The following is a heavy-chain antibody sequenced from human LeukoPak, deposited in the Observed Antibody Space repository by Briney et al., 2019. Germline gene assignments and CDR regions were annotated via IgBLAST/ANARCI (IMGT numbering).Heavy chain of an antibody. CDR1: GFTFDDYG. D-gene: IGHD3-22*01. CDR3: ARGEDSPFDY. V-gene: IGHV3-20*04. CDR2: INWNGGST. Sequence: GGSLRLSCAASGFTFDDYGMSWVREAPGKGLEWVSGINWNGGSTGYADSVKGRFTTSRDNAKNSLYLQMNSLRAEGTALYYCARGEDSPFDYWGQGTLVTVSS. J-gene: IGHJ4*02.